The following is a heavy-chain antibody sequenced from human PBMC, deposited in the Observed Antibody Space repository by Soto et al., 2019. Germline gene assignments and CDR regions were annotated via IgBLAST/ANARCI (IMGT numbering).Heavy chain of an antibody. CDR3: ARESKGYSSSSAGDAFDI. D-gene: IGHD6-6*01. CDR1: GGTFSSYA. V-gene: IGHV1-69*01. CDR2: IIPIFGTA. J-gene: IGHJ3*02. Sequence: QVQLVQSGAEVKKPGSSVKVSCKASGGTFSSYAISWVRQAPGQGLEWMGGIIPIFGTANYAQKFQGRVTITEDESTSTAYMELSSLRSEDTAVYYCARESKGYSSSSAGDAFDIWGQGTMVTVSS.